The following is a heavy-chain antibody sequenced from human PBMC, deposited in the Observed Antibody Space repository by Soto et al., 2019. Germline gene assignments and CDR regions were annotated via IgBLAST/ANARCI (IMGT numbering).Heavy chain of an antibody. CDR1: GFTFRSHS. J-gene: IGHJ6*02. V-gene: IGHV3-21*01. CDR2: ISTSSSFI. CDR3: ARENKDVNKSTSISSGFHGMDV. Sequence: GGSLRLSCEGSGFTFRSHSMNWVRQAPGRGLEWVASISTSSSFIYYGDSVRGRFIISRDNAKNSLDLQMDSLRVEDTAVYYCARENKDVNKSTSISSGFHGMDVWGQGITVTVSS. D-gene: IGHD2-2*01.